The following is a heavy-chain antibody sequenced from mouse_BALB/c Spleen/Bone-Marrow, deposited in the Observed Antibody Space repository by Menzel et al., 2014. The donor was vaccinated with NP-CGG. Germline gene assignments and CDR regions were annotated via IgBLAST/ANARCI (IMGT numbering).Heavy chain of an antibody. Sequence: EVKLVESGGGLVQPGGSLKLSCAASGFDFSRYWMSWVRQAPGKGPEWIGEINPDSSTINYTPSLKDKFIISRDNAKNTLYLQMSKVRSEDTALYYCARDGNYVFYAMDYWGQGTSVTVSS. CDR2: INPDSSTI. V-gene: IGHV4-1*02. CDR1: GFDFSRYW. D-gene: IGHD2-1*01. CDR3: ARDGNYVFYAMDY. J-gene: IGHJ4*01.